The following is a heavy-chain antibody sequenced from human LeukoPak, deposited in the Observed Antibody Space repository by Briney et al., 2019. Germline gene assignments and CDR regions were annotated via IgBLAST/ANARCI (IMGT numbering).Heavy chain of an antibody. CDR3: ARGSYYYYYDSSGYEGTGFDY. V-gene: IGHV4-61*02. CDR1: GGSISSGPHR. CDR2: IYTSGST. D-gene: IGHD3-22*01. Sequence: SETLSLTCTVSGGSISSGPHRWSWNRQAAGKGLEWIGCIYTSGSTNYNPSLKSRVTMSVDTSKNQFSLKLSSVTAADTAVYYCARGSYYYYYDSSGYEGTGFDYWGQGTLVTVSS. J-gene: IGHJ4*02.